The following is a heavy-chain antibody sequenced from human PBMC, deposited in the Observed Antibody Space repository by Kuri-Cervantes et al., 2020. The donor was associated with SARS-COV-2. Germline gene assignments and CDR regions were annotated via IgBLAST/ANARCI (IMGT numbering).Heavy chain of an antibody. CDR1: GFTFSSYS. CDR3: AREGVTGTTYYYYYGTDV. J-gene: IGHJ6*02. V-gene: IGHV3-48*02. D-gene: IGHD1-7*01. CDR2: ISSSSSTI. Sequence: GESLKISCAASGFTFSSYSMNWVRQAPGKGLEWVSYISSSSSTIYYADSVKGRFTISRDNAKNSLYLQMNSLRDEDTAVYYCAREGVTGTTYYYYYGTDVWGQGTTVTVSS.